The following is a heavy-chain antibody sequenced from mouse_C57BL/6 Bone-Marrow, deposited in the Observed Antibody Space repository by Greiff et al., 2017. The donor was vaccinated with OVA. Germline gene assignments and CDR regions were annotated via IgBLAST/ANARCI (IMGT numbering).Heavy chain of an antibody. J-gene: IGHJ2*01. CDR2: IYPRDGST. D-gene: IGHD2-4*01. CDR3: ATLYDYTDY. CDR1: GYTFTSYD. Sequence: QVQLKESGPELVKPGASVKLSCKASGYTFTSYDINWVKQRPGQGLEWIGWIYPRDGSTKYNANFEGKDTLTGDTSSSTAYMELHSLTSKASAFDFCATLYDYTDYWGQGTTLTVSS. V-gene: IGHV1-85*01.